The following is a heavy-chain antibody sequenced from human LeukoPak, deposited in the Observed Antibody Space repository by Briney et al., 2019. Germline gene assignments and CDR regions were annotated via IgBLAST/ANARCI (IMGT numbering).Heavy chain of an antibody. J-gene: IGHJ4*02. D-gene: IGHD2-2*01. CDR3: AIYCSSTSCYARYFDY. Sequence: GASVKVSCKASGYTFTSYAMHWVRQAPGQRLEWMGWINAGNGNTKYSQEFQGRVTITRDTSASTAYTELRSLRSDDTAVYYCAIYCSSTSCYARYFDYWGQGTLVTVSS. CDR2: INAGNGNT. V-gene: IGHV1-3*01. CDR1: GYTFTSYA.